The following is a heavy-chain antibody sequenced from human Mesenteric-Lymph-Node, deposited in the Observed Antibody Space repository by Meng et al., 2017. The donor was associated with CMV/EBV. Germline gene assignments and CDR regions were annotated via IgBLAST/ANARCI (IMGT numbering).Heavy chain of an antibody. CDR2: IFSNGSP. D-gene: IGHD5-18*01. CDR1: GGSISSSDYY. J-gene: IGHJ4*02. V-gene: IGHV4-39*07. Sequence: SETLSLTCTVSGGSISSSDYYWGWIRQPPGKGLEWIGSIFSNGSPYYNPSLKSRVTISVDTSKNQFSLKLSSVTAADTAVYYCARATPGYSYGPLDYWGQGTLVTVSS. CDR3: ARATPGYSYGPLDY.